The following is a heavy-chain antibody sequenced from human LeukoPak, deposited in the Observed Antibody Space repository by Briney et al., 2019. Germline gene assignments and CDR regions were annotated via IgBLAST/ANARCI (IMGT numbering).Heavy chain of an antibody. V-gene: IGHV4-34*01. J-gene: IGHJ4*02. CDR2: INHSGST. Sequence: SETLSLTCAVYGGSFSGYYWSWIRQPPGKGLEWIGEINHSGSTNYNPSLMSRVTISVDTSKNQFSRKLSSVTAAATAVYYCAGGVAAAPFYSCGQGTLGTVSS. CDR3: AGGVAAAPFYS. D-gene: IGHD6-13*01. CDR1: GGSFSGYY.